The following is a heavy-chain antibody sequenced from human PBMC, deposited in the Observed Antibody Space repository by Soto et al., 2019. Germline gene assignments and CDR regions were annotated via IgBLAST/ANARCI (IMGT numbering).Heavy chain of an antibody. D-gene: IGHD3-16*02. CDR3: ASAGYYDYVWGSHRYEDY. CDR2: IYSGGSR. J-gene: IGHJ4*02. CDR1: GFTVSSNY. Sequence: EVQLVETGGGLIQPGGSLRLSCAASGFTVSSNYMSWVRQAPGKGLELVSVIYSGGSRYYADSVKCRFTISRDHSKNTLYLQMSSRRAEDTAVYYGASAGYYDYVWGSHRYEDYWGQGTLVTVSS. V-gene: IGHV3-53*02.